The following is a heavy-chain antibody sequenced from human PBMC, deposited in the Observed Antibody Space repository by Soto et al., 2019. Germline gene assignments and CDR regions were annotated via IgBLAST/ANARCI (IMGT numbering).Heavy chain of an antibody. Sequence: GASVKVSCKASGGTFSSYAISWVRQAPGQGLEWMGGIIPIFGTANYAQKFQGRVTITADESTSTAYMELSSLRSEDTAVYYCAVYYYGFRDNWFDPWGQGTLVTVSS. D-gene: IGHD3-10*01. V-gene: IGHV1-69*13. CDR2: IIPIFGTA. CDR3: AVYYYGFRDNWFDP. CDR1: GGTFSSYA. J-gene: IGHJ5*02.